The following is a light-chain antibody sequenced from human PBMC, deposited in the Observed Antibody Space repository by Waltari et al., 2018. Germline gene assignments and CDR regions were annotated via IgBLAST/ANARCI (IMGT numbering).Light chain of an antibody. Sequence: HSVLTQPPSASGTPGQRVTIPCSGRRPTTRTTPVNWYPHLPGTAPQLLIYTNNHRPSGVPDRFSGSKSGTSASLTISGLRAEDEADYYCCSYAGSRTYVFGTGTKVTVL. V-gene: IGLV1-44*01. CDR1: RPTTRTTP. J-gene: IGLJ1*01. CDR3: CSYAGSRTYV. CDR2: TNN.